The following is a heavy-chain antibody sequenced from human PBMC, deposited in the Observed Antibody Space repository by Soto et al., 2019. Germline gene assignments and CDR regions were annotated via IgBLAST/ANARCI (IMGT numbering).Heavy chain of an antibody. D-gene: IGHD1-26*01. CDR3: ARVLSGSSLSDY. CDR1: GGSIISDY. V-gene: IGHV4-59*01. J-gene: IGHJ4*02. CDR2: ISYSGST. Sequence: SETLSLTCTVSGGSIISDYWSCIRQPPGKGLEWIGYISYSGSTNYNPSLKSLVTISVDTSKNQFSLKLFSVTAADTAVYYCARVLSGSSLSDYWGQGTLVTVSS.